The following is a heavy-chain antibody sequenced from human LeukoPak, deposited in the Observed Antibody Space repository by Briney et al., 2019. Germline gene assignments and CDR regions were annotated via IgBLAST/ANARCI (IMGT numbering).Heavy chain of an antibody. CDR2: IWYDGSNK. Sequence: GGSLRLSWAASGFTFSSYGMHWVRQAPGKGLEWVAVIWYDGSNKYYADSVKGRFTISRDNSKTTLYLQMNSLRAEDMAVYYCAKGSNTAMVTDDYWGQGTLVTVSS. J-gene: IGHJ4*02. CDR1: GFTFSSYG. CDR3: AKGSNTAMVTDDY. V-gene: IGHV3-33*06. D-gene: IGHD5-18*01.